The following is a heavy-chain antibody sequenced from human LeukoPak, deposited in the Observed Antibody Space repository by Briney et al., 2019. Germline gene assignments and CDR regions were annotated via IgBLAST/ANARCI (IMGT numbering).Heavy chain of an antibody. J-gene: IGHJ4*02. V-gene: IGHV3-23*01. CDR1: GFTFSSYA. CDR3: AKGRGYSYGTPFDY. D-gene: IGHD5-18*01. CDR2: ISGSGGSA. Sequence: GGSLRLSCAASGFTFSSYAMSWVRQAPGKGLEWVSAISGSGGSAYYAGSVKGRFTISRDNSKSTLYLQMNSLRAEDTAVYYCAKGRGYSYGTPFDYWGQGTLVTVSS.